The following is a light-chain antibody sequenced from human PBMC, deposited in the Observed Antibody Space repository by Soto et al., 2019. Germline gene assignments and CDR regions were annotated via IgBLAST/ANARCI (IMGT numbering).Light chain of an antibody. J-gene: IGKJ2*01. V-gene: IGKV3-20*01. CDR1: QSISSR. CDR2: DAS. Sequence: EIVLTQSPGTLSLSPGEGATLSCRASQSISSRLAWYQQKPGQAPRLLIYDASNRATGIPDRFSGSGSGADFTLTISRLEPEDFAVYYCQHYGYTPPITFGQGTKLEIK. CDR3: QHYGYTPPIT.